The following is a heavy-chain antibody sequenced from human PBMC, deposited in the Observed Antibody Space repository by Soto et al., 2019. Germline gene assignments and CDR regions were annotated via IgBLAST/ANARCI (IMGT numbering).Heavy chain of an antibody. CDR3: AREGGTMGAGWFDP. D-gene: IGHD3-10*01. J-gene: IGHJ5*02. CDR2: ISAYNGNT. Sequence: QVQLVQSGAEVKKLGASVKVSCKASGYTFTSYDIRWVRQAPGQGLEWMGWISAYNGNTNYAQKLQDRVTMTTDTVTSTAYLELRGLRSDDTAVYYCAREGGTMGAGWFDPWGQGTLVTVSS. V-gene: IGHV1-18*01. CDR1: GYTFTSYD.